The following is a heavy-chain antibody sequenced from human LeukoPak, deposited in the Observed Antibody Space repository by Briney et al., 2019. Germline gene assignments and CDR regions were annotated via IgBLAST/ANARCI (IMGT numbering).Heavy chain of an antibody. Sequence: GRSLRLSCAASGFTFSSYAMHWVRQAPGKGLEWVAVISYDGSNKYYADSVKGRLTISRDNSKNTLYLQMNSLRAEDTAVYYCARALLPIAVAGLGYYYYYGMDVWGQGTTVTVSS. V-gene: IGHV3-30-3*01. CDR2: ISYDGSNK. D-gene: IGHD6-19*01. J-gene: IGHJ6*02. CDR1: GFTFSSYA. CDR3: ARALLPIAVAGLGYYYYYGMDV.